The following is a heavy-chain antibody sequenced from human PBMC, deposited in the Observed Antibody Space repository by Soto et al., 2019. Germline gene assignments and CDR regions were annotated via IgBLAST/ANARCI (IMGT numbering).Heavy chain of an antibody. CDR3: AKDYDSNYYYYYYMDV. V-gene: IGHV3-30*18. D-gene: IGHD4-4*01. J-gene: IGHJ6*03. Sequence: GGSLRLSCAASGFTFSSYGMHWVRQAPGKGLEWVAVISYDGSNKYYADSVKGRFTISRDNTKNPLYLQMNSLRAEDTAVYYCAKDYDSNYYYYYYMDVWGKGTTVTVSS. CDR2: ISYDGSNK. CDR1: GFTFSSYG.